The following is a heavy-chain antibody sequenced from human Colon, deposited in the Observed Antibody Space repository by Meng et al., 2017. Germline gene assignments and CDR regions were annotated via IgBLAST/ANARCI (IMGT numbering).Heavy chain of an antibody. D-gene: IGHD1-26*01. Sequence: QVQLQVSGPGLVKPSQTLSLTCTVSGGSISNGFFFWSWIRQHPLKGLEWIGSVSHTGSTSYNPSIQSLVTISRDTPKNQFSLNLTSVTAADTAVYFCARGSGTLRHFDYWGQGTLVTVSS. CDR3: ARGSGTLRHFDY. V-gene: IGHV4-31*01. CDR1: GGSISNGFFF. J-gene: IGHJ4*02. CDR2: VSHTGST.